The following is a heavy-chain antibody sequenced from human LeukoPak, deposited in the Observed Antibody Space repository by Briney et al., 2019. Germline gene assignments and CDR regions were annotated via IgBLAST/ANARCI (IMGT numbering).Heavy chain of an antibody. CDR1: GGSISSYY. CDR2: IYYSGST. Sequence: PSETLSLTCTVPGGSISSYYWSWIRQPPGKGLEWIGYIYYSGSTNYNPSLKSRVIISVDTSKNQFSLKLSSVTAADTAVYYCARGEIYYGSGSFDYWGQGTLVTVSS. D-gene: IGHD3-10*01. J-gene: IGHJ4*02. V-gene: IGHV4-59*01. CDR3: ARGEIYYGSGSFDY.